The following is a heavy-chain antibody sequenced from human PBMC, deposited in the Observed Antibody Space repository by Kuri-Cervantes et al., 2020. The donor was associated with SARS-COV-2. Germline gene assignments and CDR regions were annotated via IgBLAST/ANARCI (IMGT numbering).Heavy chain of an antibody. J-gene: IGHJ4*02. CDR3: ARGGYSSGWYQRTNFDY. Sequence: SETLSLTCTVSGGSISSYYWGWIRQPPGKGLEWIGSIYHSGSTYYNPSLKSRVTISVDTSKNQFSLKLSSVTAADTAVYYCARGGYSSGWYQRTNFDYWGQGTLVTVSS. CDR1: GGSISSYY. CDR2: IYHSGST. V-gene: IGHV4-39*07. D-gene: IGHD6-19*01.